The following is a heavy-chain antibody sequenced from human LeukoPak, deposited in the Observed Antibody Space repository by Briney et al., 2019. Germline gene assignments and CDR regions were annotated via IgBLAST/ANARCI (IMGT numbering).Heavy chain of an antibody. Sequence: ASVKVSCKASGYTLTSYAMHWVRQAPGQRLEWMGWINAGNGNTKYSQKFQGRVTITRDTSASTAYMELSSLRSEDTAVYYCARVILRYFDWLPDYFDYWGQGTLVTVSS. CDR3: ARVILRYFDWLPDYFDY. CDR1: GYTLTSYA. J-gene: IGHJ4*02. V-gene: IGHV1-3*01. D-gene: IGHD3-9*01. CDR2: INAGNGNT.